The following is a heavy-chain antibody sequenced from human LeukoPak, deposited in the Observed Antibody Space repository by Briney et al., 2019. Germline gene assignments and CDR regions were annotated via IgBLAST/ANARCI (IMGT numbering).Heavy chain of an antibody. CDR2: MWYDGSNK. D-gene: IGHD6-19*01. V-gene: IGHV3-33*01. Sequence: GRSLRLSCAASGFTFSSYGMHWVRQAPGKGLEWVAVMWYDGSNKYYADSVKGRFTISRDNSKNTLYLQMNSLRAEDTAVYYCARDRSSSGWFDPWGQGTLVTVSS. CDR3: ARDRSSSGWFDP. J-gene: IGHJ5*02. CDR1: GFTFSSYG.